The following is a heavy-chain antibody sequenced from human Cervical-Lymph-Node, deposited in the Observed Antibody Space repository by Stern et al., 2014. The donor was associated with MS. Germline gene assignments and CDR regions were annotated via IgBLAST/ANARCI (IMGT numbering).Heavy chain of an antibody. CDR1: GGSISSGDYY. D-gene: IGHD5-24*01. CDR3: ARGRRDGYNFLYYFDY. J-gene: IGHJ4*02. CDR2: IYYSGST. V-gene: IGHV4-31*03. Sequence: QVQLVESGPGLVKPSQTLSLTCTVSGGSISSGDYYWTWIRQRPGKGLEWIGYIYYSGSTYYNPSLKSRVTVLVDTSRNQFSLKLSSVTAADTAVYYCARGRRDGYNFLYYFDYWGQGTLVTVSS.